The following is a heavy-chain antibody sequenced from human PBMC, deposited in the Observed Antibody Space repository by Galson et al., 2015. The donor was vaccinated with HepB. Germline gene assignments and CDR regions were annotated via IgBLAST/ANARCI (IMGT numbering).Heavy chain of an antibody. CDR1: GGPFSNNA. J-gene: IGHJ6*04. CDR2: ANPMLAIP. V-gene: IGHV1-69*10. D-gene: IGHD2-15*01. CDR3: ARGYRSGTAWYFYAMDV. Sequence: SVKVSCKASGGPFSNNAINWLRQAPGQGIEWLGGANPMLAIPKSAEKFQDRLTISADQATHTVYMELGALGPEDTAIYYCARGYRSGTAWYFYAMDVWGNGTAVTVSS.